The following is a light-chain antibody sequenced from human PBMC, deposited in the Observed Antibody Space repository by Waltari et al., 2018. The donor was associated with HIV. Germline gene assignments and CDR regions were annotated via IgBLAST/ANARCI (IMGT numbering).Light chain of an antibody. J-gene: IGLJ3*02. CDR1: SRTIGSNY. V-gene: IGLV6-57*01. CDR2: EDN. Sequence: NFMLTQPHSVSGSAGKTVTISCTRDSRTIGSNYAPWSLQRPGSSPRTLIFEDNQRPSGVSDRFSASSDSSSNSASLTISGLKTEDEGHYYCQSYDTKTHGLFGGGSKLTVL. CDR3: QSYDTKTHGL.